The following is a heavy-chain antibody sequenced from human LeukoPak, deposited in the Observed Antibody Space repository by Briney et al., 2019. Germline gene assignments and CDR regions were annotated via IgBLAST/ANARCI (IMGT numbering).Heavy chain of an antibody. V-gene: IGHV4-61*02. CDR1: GGSISSGSYY. D-gene: IGHD1-7*01. J-gene: IGHJ5*02. CDR2: ISTSGTS. Sequence: PSETLSLTCTVSGGSISSGSYYWSWIRQPAGKGLEWLGRISTSGTSNYNPSLKSRVSMSVDTSKNQFSLKLSSVTAADTAVYYCARDHLQLRLGQWFDPWGQGTLVTVSS. CDR3: ARDHLQLRLGQWFDP.